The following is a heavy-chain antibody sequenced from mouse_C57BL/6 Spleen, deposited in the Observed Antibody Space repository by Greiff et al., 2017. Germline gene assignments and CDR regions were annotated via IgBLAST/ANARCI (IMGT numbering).Heavy chain of an antibody. D-gene: IGHD2-4*01. V-gene: IGHV1-82*01. CDR2: IYPGDGDT. Sequence: QVQLQQSGPELVKPGASVKISCKASGYAFSSSWMNWVKQRPGKGLEWIGRIYPGDGDTNYNGKFKGKATLTADKSSSTAYMQLSSLTSEDSAVYFCARVIYYDYDGFYYAMDYWGQGTSVTVSS. J-gene: IGHJ4*01. CDR3: ARVIYYDYDGFYYAMDY. CDR1: GYAFSSSW.